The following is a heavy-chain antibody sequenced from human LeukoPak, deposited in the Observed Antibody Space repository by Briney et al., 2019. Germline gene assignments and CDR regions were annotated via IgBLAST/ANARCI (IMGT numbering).Heavy chain of an antibody. CDR3: ARDSAIAAAGGYFDY. CDR2: IPYDGSNK. J-gene: IGHJ4*02. CDR1: GFTFSSYA. Sequence: GGSLRLSCAASGFTFSSYAMHWVRQAPGKGLEWVAVIPYDGSNKYYADSVKGRFTISRDNSKNTLYLQMNSLRAEDTAVYYCARDSAIAAAGGYFDYWGQGTLVTVSS. D-gene: IGHD6-13*01. V-gene: IGHV3-30-3*01.